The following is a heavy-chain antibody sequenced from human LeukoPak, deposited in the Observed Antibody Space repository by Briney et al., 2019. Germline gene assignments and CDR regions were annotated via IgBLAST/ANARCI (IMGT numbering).Heavy chain of an antibody. CDR2: INHSGST. CDR3: ARWPYYDILTGYRRIGLFDY. D-gene: IGHD3-9*01. J-gene: IGHJ4*02. CDR1: GGSFSGYY. Sequence: SETLSLTCAVYGGSFSGYYWSWIRQPPGKGLEWIGEINHSGSTNYNPSLKSRVTISVDTSKNQFSLKLSSVTAADTAVYYCARWPYYDILTGYRRIGLFDYWGQGTLVTVSS. V-gene: IGHV4-34*01.